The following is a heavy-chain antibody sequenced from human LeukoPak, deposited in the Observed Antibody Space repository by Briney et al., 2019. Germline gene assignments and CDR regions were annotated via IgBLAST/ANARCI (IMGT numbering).Heavy chain of an antibody. Sequence: GASVKVSCKASGYTLTGYYMHWLRQAPGQGLEWMGWTNPNSGDTNYAQKFQGRVTMTRDTSISTAYMELSRLTSDDTAVYYCAKNPYEYYFDYWGQGTLVTVSS. CDR2: TNPNSGDT. V-gene: IGHV1-2*02. D-gene: IGHD5-12*01. CDR1: GYTLTGYY. J-gene: IGHJ4*02. CDR3: AKNPYEYYFDY.